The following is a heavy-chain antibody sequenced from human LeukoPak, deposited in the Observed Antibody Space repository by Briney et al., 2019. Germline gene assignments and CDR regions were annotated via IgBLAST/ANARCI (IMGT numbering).Heavy chain of an antibody. CDR1: GDSISSGNYY. Sequence: SEPLSLTCTVSGDSISSGNYYWSWIRQPAGKGLEWIGRIYTSGSTIYNPSLKSRVTISVDTSKNQFSLKLSSVTAADAAVYYCACSEWELPLRDYWGQGTLVTVSS. D-gene: IGHD1-26*01. CDR3: ACSEWELPLRDY. V-gene: IGHV4-61*02. CDR2: IYTSGST. J-gene: IGHJ4*02.